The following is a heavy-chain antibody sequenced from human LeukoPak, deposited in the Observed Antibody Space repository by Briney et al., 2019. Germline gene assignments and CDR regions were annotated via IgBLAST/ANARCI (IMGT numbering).Heavy chain of an antibody. J-gene: IGHJ3*02. Sequence: PGGSLRLFCAASGFTVSSNYMSWVRQAPGKGLEWVSAVSGSGGDTYYAGSVKGRFTISRDNSKNTLYLQMYSLRAEDTAVYFCAKELIIQPTGTVAFDIWGQGTMVTVSS. CDR2: VSGSGGDT. CDR1: GFTVSSNY. V-gene: IGHV3-23*01. D-gene: IGHD1-1*01. CDR3: AKELIIQPTGTVAFDI.